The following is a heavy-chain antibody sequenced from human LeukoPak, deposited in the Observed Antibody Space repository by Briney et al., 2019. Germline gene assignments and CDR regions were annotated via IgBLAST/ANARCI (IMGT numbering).Heavy chain of an antibody. CDR3: AREASWGDYVWGSYRYTPAFDY. CDR1: GFTFSSYG. V-gene: IGHV3-33*01. Sequence: LPWGSLRLSCAASGFTFSSYGMHWVRPAPGKGLEWVAVIRYDGSNKYYADSVKGRFTISRDNSKNTLYLQMNSLRAEDTAVYYCAREASWGDYVWGSYRYTPAFDYWGQGTLVTVSS. J-gene: IGHJ4*02. CDR2: IRYDGSNK. D-gene: IGHD3-16*02.